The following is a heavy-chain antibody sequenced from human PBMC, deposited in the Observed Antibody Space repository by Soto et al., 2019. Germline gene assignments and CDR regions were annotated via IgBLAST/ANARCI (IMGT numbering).Heavy chain of an antibody. CDR1: GFTFSSYG. CDR2: ISYDGSNK. CDR3: AKERAYYDSSGYCDD. Sequence: GGSLRLSCAASGFTFSSYGMHWVRQAPGKGLEWVAVISYDGSNKYYADSVKGRFTISRDNSKNTLYLQMNSLRAEDTAVYYCAKERAYYDSSGYCDDWGQGTLVTVSS. J-gene: IGHJ4*02. V-gene: IGHV3-30*18. D-gene: IGHD3-22*01.